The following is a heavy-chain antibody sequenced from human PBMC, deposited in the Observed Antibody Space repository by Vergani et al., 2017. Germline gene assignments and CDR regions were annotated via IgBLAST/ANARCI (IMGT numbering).Heavy chain of an antibody. CDR3: AKDRRGNWLLFRPNWFDP. D-gene: IGHD2-21*02. CDR2: ISYDGSNK. CDR1: GFTFSSYG. V-gene: IGHV3-30*18. Sequence: QVQLVESGGGVVQPGRSLRLSCAASGFTFSSYGMHWVRQAPGKGLEWVAVISYDGSNKYYADSVKGRFTISRDNSKNTLYLQMISLRAEDTAVYYCAKDRRGNWLLFRPNWFDPWGQGTLVTVSS. J-gene: IGHJ5*02.